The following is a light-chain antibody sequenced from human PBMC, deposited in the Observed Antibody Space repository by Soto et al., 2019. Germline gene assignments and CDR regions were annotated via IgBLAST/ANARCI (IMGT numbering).Light chain of an antibody. J-gene: IGLJ1*01. CDR2: EVT. CDR3: CSYTSSRTYV. CDR1: SNDVGAYIY. V-gene: IGLV2-14*01. Sequence: SALTQPASVSGSPGQSITISCTGTSNDVGAYIYVSWYQHHPGKAPKVMIYEVTNRPSGVSDRFSGSKSGNTASLTISGLQAEDEADYYCCSYTSSRTYVFGTGTKVTVL.